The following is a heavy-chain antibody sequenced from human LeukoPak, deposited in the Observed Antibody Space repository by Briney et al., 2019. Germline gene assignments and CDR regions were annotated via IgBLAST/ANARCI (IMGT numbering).Heavy chain of an antibody. CDR3: ARDHFIGYGDYENHPFDY. D-gene: IGHD4-17*01. Sequence: TGGSLRLSCAASGFTFSNYNMNWVRQAPGKGLEWVSYISSSSNTIYYADSVKGRFTISRDNAKNSLYLQMNSLRAEDTAVYYCARDHFIGYGDYENHPFDYWGQGTLVTVSS. CDR1: GFTFSNYN. V-gene: IGHV3-48*01. J-gene: IGHJ4*02. CDR2: ISSSSNTI.